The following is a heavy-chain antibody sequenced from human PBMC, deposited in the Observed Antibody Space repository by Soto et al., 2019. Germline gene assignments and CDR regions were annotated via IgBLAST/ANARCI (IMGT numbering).Heavy chain of an antibody. CDR3: SKVLTGTTFNVYGMDV. CDR1: GFTFSSYG. V-gene: IGHV3-30*18. Sequence: GGSLRLSCAASGFTFSSYGMHWVRQAPGKGLEWVAVISYDGSNKYYAASVKGRFTISRDNSKNTLYLQMNSLRAEDAAVYYCSKVLTGTTFNVYGMDVWGQGTMVTVSS. CDR2: ISYDGSNK. J-gene: IGHJ6*02. D-gene: IGHD1-7*01.